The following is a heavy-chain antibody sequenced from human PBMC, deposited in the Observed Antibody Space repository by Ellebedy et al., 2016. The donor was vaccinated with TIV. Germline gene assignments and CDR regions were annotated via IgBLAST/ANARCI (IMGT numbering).Heavy chain of an antibody. V-gene: IGHV1-18*04. CDR3: ARLRRTGYFFDY. Sequence: ALVKVSCKASGFNFTNYGITWVRQAPGQGLEWMGWISAYNGNTKYAHKLQDRITLTTDTSTSTAYMELRSLRSDDTAVYYCARLRRTGYFFDYWGQGTLITVSS. CDR1: GFNFTNYG. D-gene: IGHD1-14*01. J-gene: IGHJ4*02. CDR2: ISAYNGNT.